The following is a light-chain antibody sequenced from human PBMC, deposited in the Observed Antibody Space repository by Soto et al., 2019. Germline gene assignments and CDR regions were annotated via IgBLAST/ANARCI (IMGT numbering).Light chain of an antibody. CDR1: SSNIGNNY. CDR3: GTWDSSLSVV. V-gene: IGLV1-51*01. CDR2: DNN. J-gene: IGLJ2*01. Sequence: QSVLTQPPSVSAAPGQTVTISCSGSSSNIGNNYVSWYQQLPGTAPKLLIYDNNKRPSGIPDRFSGSKSGTSATLGITGLQTGDEAGYYCGTWDSSLSVVFGGGTKVTVL.